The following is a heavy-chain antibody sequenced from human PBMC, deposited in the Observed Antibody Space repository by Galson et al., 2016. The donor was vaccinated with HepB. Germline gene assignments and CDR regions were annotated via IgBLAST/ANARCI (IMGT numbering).Heavy chain of an antibody. CDR1: GYSFITYY. D-gene: IGHD1-14*01. CDR3: ARQFRIFSRPDS. CDR2: IYPGGSDT. Sequence: QSGADVKKPGESLKISCKGSGYSFITYYIAWVRQKPGEGLEWMGLIYPGGSDTRYSPSFQGQVTISVDKSITTAYLQWSSLKASDTAVYYCARQFRIFSRPDSWGQGTLVTVSS. V-gene: IGHV5-51*01. J-gene: IGHJ4*02.